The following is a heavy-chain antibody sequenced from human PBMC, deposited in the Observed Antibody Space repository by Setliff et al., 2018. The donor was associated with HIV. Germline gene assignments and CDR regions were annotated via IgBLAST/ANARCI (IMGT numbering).Heavy chain of an antibody. J-gene: IGHJ4*01. CDR1: GGSININHYY. V-gene: IGHV4-39*01. CDR3: ASHLPPYSGNFDY. D-gene: IGHD1-26*01. CDR2: IYYSGNT. Sequence: LSLTCTVSGGSININHYYWGWIRQPPGKGLEWIGSIYYSGNTYYNPSLNSRVTISVDTSKNQISMKLSSVPAADTSVYYCASHLPPYSGNFDYWGHGTLVTVSS.